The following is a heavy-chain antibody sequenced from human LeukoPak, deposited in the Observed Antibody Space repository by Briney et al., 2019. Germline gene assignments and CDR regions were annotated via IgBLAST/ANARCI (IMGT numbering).Heavy chain of an antibody. CDR1: GYTFTGYY. CDR3: ARSSFYGSGYYFDY. V-gene: IGHV1-46*01. D-gene: IGHD3-10*01. Sequence: ASVKVSCKASGYTFTGYYMHWVRQAPGQGLEWMGIINPSGGSATYAQKSQGRVTMTRDTSTSTVYMEVRSLRSEDTAVYYCARSSFYGSGYYFDYWGQGTLVAVSS. CDR2: INPSGGSA. J-gene: IGHJ4*02.